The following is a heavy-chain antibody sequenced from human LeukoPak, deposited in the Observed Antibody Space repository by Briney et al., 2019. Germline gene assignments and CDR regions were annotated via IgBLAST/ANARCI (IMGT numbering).Heavy chain of an antibody. CDR1: GGSFSGYY. CDR3: ARQVGGSCYSYYYYYMDV. CDR2: INHSGST. V-gene: IGHV4-34*01. Sequence: SETLSLTCAVYGGSFSGYYWSWIRQPPGKGLEWIGEINHSGSTNYNPSLKSRVTISVDTSKNQFSLKLSSVTAADTAVYYCARQVGGSCYSYYYYYMDVWGKGTTVTISS. J-gene: IGHJ6*03. D-gene: IGHD2-15*01.